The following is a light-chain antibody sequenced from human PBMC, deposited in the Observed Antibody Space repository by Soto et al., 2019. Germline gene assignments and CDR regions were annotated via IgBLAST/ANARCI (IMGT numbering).Light chain of an antibody. CDR3: LQHKTYPVT. CDR1: EGITND. CDR2: AAS. Sequence: DIPMTQSPSSLSASVGDRVTITCRASEGITNDLVWYQQKPGKAPNRLIFAASTLHSWVPSRFSGSGSGTEFTLTISCLQPEDFATDYCLQHKTYPVTFGQGTKVEIK. J-gene: IGKJ1*01. V-gene: IGKV1-17*01.